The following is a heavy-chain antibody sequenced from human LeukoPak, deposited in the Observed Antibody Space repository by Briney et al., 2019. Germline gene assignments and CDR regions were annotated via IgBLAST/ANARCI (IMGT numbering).Heavy chain of an antibody. CDR1: GYTFISYG. CDR3: QSGSDAFDI. J-gene: IGHJ3*02. V-gene: IGHV1-18*01. Sequence: ASVKVSCKASGYTFISYGISWVRQAPGQGLEWMGWISTNNGNTNYAQKFQGRVSMTTDTSTSTAYMELKSPISDDTAVYYCQSGSDAFDIWGQGTMVTVSS. CDR2: ISTNNGNT. D-gene: IGHD3-10*01.